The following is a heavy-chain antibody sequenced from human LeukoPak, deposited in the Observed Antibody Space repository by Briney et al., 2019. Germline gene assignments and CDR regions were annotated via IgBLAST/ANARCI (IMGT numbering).Heavy chain of an antibody. CDR3: ARSGRIDSSAYYFFDF. D-gene: IGHD3-22*01. V-gene: IGHV3-7*01. CDR2: IKEDGSEK. J-gene: IGHJ4*02. Sequence: GGSLRLSCAASGFTSSSSWMSWVRQGPGKGLEWVANIKEDGSEKYYVDSVKGRFTVSRDSAKNSLYLQMNSLRAEDTAVYYCARSGRIDSSAYYFFDFWGQGTLVTVSS. CDR1: GFTSSSSW.